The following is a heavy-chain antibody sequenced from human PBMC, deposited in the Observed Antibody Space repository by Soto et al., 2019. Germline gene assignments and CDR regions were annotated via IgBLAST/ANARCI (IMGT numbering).Heavy chain of an antibody. CDR3: AKRSDYYDPGYYFAC. CDR1: GYTFSSFA. Sequence: GGSLRLSCAASGYTFSSFAMSWVRQAPGKGLQWVSSISGSGATTYYADYVKGRFTISRDNSKNTVYLQMNGLRAEDTALYYCAKRSDYYDPGYYFACWGQGTLVTVSS. D-gene: IGHD3-3*01. J-gene: IGHJ4*02. V-gene: IGHV3-23*01. CDR2: ISGSGATT.